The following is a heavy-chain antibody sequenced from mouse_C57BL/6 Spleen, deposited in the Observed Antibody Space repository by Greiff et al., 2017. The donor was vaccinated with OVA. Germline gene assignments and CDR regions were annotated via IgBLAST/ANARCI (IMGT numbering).Heavy chain of an antibody. D-gene: IGHD2-1*01. CDR1: GFNIKDYY. CDR2: IDPEDGDT. Sequence: EVQLQQSGAELVRPGASVKLSCTASGFNIKDYYMHWVQQRPEQGLEWIGRIDPEDGDTEYAPQFQGKATMTADTSSNTAYLQLSSLTSEDTAVYYCTTDIYSGYFDVWGTGTTVTVSS. V-gene: IGHV14-1*01. J-gene: IGHJ1*03. CDR3: TTDIYSGYFDV.